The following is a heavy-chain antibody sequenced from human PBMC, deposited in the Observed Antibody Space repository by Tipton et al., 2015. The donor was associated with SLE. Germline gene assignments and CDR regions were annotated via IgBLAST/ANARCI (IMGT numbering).Heavy chain of an antibody. V-gene: IGHV4-39*07. Sequence: TLSLTCTVSGRSFMSTSYYWGWIRQSPGKGLEWIGSIFYSGTTYYKSSLKSRVTISVDTSKNHFSLLLNSVTAADTAVYYCAGHPQLAYFDPWGPGTLVTVSS. CDR2: IFYSGTT. CDR3: AGHPQLAYFDP. J-gene: IGHJ4*02. D-gene: IGHD3-9*01. CDR1: GRSFMSTSYY.